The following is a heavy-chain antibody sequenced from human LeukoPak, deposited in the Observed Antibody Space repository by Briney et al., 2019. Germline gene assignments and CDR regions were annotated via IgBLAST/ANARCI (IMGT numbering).Heavy chain of an antibody. J-gene: IGHJ4*02. CDR3: ARCLYYGSWSYCLDY. D-gene: IGHD3-10*01. CDR1: GGSFSGYY. V-gene: IGHV4-34*01. CDR2: INHSGST. Sequence: SETLSLTCAVYGGSFSGYYWSWIRQPPGKGLEWIGEINHSGSTNYNPSLKSRVTISVDTSKNQFSLKLSSVTAADTAVYYCARCLYYGSWSYCLDYWGQGTLVTVS.